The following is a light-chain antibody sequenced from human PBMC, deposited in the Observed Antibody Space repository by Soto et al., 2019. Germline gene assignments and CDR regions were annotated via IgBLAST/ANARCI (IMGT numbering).Light chain of an antibody. Sequence: SYELTQPLSVSVALGQTARITCGGNNIGSKNVHWYQQKPGQAPVLVIYRDSNRPSGIPERFSGSNSGNTATLTISRAQAGAEADYYCQVWDSSTAPYVFGTGTKLTVL. CDR2: RDS. V-gene: IGLV3-9*01. J-gene: IGLJ1*01. CDR1: NIGSKN. CDR3: QVWDSSTAPYV.